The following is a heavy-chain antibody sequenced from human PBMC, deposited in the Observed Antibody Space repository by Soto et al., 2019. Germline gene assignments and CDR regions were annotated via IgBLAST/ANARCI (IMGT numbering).Heavy chain of an antibody. J-gene: IGHJ3*01. D-gene: IGHD3-10*01. Sequence: QVQLVQSGAEVKKPGASVKVSSKASGYTFTSYYMHWVRQAPGQGLEWMGIINPSGGSTSYAQKFQGRVTMTRDTATSTVYMELSSLRSEDTAVYYCARDRRYYGSGISWGQGTMVTVSS. V-gene: IGHV1-46*01. CDR1: GYTFTSYY. CDR3: ARDRRYYGSGIS. CDR2: INPSGGST.